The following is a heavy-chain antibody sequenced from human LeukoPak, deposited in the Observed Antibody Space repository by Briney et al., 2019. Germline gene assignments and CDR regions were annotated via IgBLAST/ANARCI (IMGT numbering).Heavy chain of an antibody. Sequence: ASVKVSCKVSGYTLTELSMHWVRQAPGKGLEWMGGFDPEDGETIYAQKFQGRVTMTEDTSTDTAYMELSSLRSEDTAVYYCARDYYDSSGYPGYFQHWGQGTLVTVSS. J-gene: IGHJ1*01. CDR3: ARDYYDSSGYPGYFQH. CDR1: GYTLTELS. CDR2: FDPEDGET. D-gene: IGHD3-22*01. V-gene: IGHV1-24*01.